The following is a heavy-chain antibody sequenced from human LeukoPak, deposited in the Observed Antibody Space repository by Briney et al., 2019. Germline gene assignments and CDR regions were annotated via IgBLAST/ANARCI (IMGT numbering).Heavy chain of an antibody. CDR1: GFTFSASD. Sequence: GGSLRLSCAASGFTFSASDVHWVRQASGKGLEWVGRIRSKANDYAIAYGTSVKGRFTISRDDSKNTAYLQMNSLRAEDTAVYYCARNFWFDPWGQGTLVTVSS. CDR3: ARNFWFDP. CDR2: IRSKANDYAI. J-gene: IGHJ5*02. V-gene: IGHV3-73*01.